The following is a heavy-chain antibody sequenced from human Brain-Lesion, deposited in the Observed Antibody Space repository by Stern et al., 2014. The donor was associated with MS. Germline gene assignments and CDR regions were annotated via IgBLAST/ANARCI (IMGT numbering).Heavy chain of an antibody. Sequence: VQLVQSGAKVKKPGASVKVSCKTAGYIFTGYDIHWARHAPGQGHEWMAWINPNTGGTKYAQKFQGRVTMSRDTSISTAYVELSSLTSDDTAVYYCARDQRGITIFGVVTDYYYLGMDVWGQGTTVTVSS. J-gene: IGHJ6*02. CDR2: INPNTGGT. D-gene: IGHD3-3*01. CDR3: ARDQRGITIFGVVTDYYYLGMDV. V-gene: IGHV1-2*02. CDR1: GYIFTGYD.